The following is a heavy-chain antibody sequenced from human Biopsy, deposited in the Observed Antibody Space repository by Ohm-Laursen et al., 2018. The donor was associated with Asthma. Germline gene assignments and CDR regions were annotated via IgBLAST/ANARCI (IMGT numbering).Heavy chain of an antibody. Sequence: SLRLSCSASGFAFGNYAMYWVRQAPGKGPEWVALISYDGREKGYVDSVKGRFTISRDNFRNTLYVEMSSLRPEDSATYYCAKDRFDGSVASHYYYYGIDVWGQGTAVTVSS. CDR1: GFAFGNYA. CDR3: AKDRFDGSVASHYYYYGIDV. CDR2: ISYDGREK. V-gene: IGHV3-30*18. J-gene: IGHJ6*02. D-gene: IGHD6-19*01.